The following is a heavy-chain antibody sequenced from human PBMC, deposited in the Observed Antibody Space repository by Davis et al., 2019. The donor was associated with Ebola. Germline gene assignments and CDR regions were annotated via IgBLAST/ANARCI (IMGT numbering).Heavy chain of an antibody. V-gene: IGHV1-46*01. Sequence: ASVKVSCKASGYTFTSYYMHWVRQAPGQGLEWMGIINPSGGSTSYAQKFQGRVTMTRDTSTSTVYMELRSLRSDDTAVYYCARDRPVTTVLYYYYGMDVWGQGTTVTVSS. CDR2: INPSGGST. CDR3: ARDRPVTTVLYYYYGMDV. CDR1: GYTFTSYY. D-gene: IGHD4-17*01. J-gene: IGHJ6*02.